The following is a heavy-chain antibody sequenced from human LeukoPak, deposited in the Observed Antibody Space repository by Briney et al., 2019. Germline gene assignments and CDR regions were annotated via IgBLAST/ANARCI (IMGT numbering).Heavy chain of an antibody. Sequence: SETLSLTCSVSGVSISIRSYCWGWVRQPPGKGLEWIASICYSGSSSYSPSLKSRVTISIDTSQNQFSLNLNSVTAADTAVYYCARHPGVASTLPFDYWGQGTLVTVSS. CDR2: ICYSGSS. CDR3: ARHPGVASTLPFDY. J-gene: IGHJ4*02. D-gene: IGHD2-15*01. CDR1: GVSISIRSYC. V-gene: IGHV4-39*01.